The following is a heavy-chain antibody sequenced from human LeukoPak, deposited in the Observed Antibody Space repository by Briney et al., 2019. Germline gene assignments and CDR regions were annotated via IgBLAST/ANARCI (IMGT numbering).Heavy chain of an antibody. CDR2: IYTSEST. J-gene: IGHJ4*02. CDR3: AREGELLWFGEPLYYFDY. V-gene: IGHV4-4*07. Sequence: SETLSLTCTVSNGSISNYYWSWIRQPAGKGLEWIGRIYTSESTNYNPSLKSRVTISVDTSKNQFSLKLSSVTAADTAVYYCAREGELLWFGEPLYYFDYWGQGTLVTVSS. D-gene: IGHD3-10*01. CDR1: NGSISNYY.